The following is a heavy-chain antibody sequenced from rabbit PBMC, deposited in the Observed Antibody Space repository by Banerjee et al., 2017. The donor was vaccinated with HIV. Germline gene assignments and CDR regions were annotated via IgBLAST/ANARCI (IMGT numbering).Heavy chain of an antibody. J-gene: IGHJ4*01. CDR2: INIGDGST. Sequence: EESGGDLVKPEGSLTLTCTASGFSFSSGYWICWVRQAPGKGPEWIACINIGDGSTYYASWAKGRFTISKTSSTTVTLQMTSLTAADTATYFCARSTYGSGLGFNLWGQGTLVTVS. CDR1: GFSFSSGYW. CDR3: ARSTYGSGLGFNL. V-gene: IGHV1S45*01. D-gene: IGHD4-1*01.